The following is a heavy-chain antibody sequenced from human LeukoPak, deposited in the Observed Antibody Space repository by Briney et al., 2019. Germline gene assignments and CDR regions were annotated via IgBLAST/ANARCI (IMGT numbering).Heavy chain of an antibody. Sequence: GRSLRLSSAASGFSFDDYAMHWLRQAPGKGLQWVSGISWNSGSEGYADSVKGRFTISRDNAKNSLYLQMNSLRAEGTAVYYCVSFYETYWGRGTLVTVSS. CDR2: ISWNSGSE. CDR1: GFSFDDYA. J-gene: IGHJ4*02. V-gene: IGHV3-9*01. CDR3: VSFYETY. D-gene: IGHD2/OR15-2a*01.